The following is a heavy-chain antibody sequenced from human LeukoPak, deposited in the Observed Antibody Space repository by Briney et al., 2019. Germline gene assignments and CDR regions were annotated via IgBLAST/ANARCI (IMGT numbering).Heavy chain of an antibody. J-gene: IGHJ4*02. CDR1: GGSISSYY. CDR3: ARAKRGSSGTRYYFDY. CDR2: IYYSGST. Sequence: SETLSLTCTVSGGSISSYYWSWIRQPPGKGLEWVGYIYYSGSTNYNPSLKSRVTISVDTSKNQFSLKLSSVTAADTAVYYCARAKRGSSGTRYYFDYWGQGTLVTVSS. D-gene: IGHD1/OR15-1a*01. V-gene: IGHV4-59*08.